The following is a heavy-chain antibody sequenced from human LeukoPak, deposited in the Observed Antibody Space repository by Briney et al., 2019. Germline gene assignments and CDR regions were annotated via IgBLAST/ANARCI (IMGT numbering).Heavy chain of an antibody. CDR2: FDPEDGET. Sequence: ASVTVSCTVSGYTLTELSMHWVRQAPGKGLEWMGGFDPEDGETIYAQKFQGRVTMTEDTSTDTAYMELSSLRSEDTAVYYCATGDTVTTNFDYWGQGTLVTVSS. D-gene: IGHD4-17*01. J-gene: IGHJ4*02. V-gene: IGHV1-24*01. CDR1: GYTLTELS. CDR3: ATGDTVTTNFDY.